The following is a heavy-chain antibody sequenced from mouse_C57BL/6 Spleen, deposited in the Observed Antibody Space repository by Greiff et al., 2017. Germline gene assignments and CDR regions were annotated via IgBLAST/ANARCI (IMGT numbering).Heavy chain of an antibody. D-gene: IGHD2-1*01. CDR3: TREGLLYFDY. CDR1: GYTFTDYE. J-gene: IGHJ2*01. Sequence: QVQLKQSGAELVRPGASVTLSCKASGYTFTDYEMHWVKQTPVHGLEWIGAIDPETGGTAYNQKFKGKAILTADKSSSTAYMELRSLTSEDSAVYYCTREGLLYFDYWGQGTTLTVSS. CDR2: IDPETGGT. V-gene: IGHV1-15*01.